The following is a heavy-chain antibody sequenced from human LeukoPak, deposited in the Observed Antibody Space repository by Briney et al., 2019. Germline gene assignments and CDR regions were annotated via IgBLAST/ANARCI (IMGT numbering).Heavy chain of an antibody. J-gene: IGHJ6*03. D-gene: IGHD1-26*01. CDR3: ASVVGPYYYYYMDV. Sequence: ASVKVSCKASGYTFTSYGISWVRQAPGQGLEWMGWISAYNGNTNYAQKLQGRVTMTTDTSTSTAYMELRSLRSDDTAVYYCASVVGPYYYYYMDVWSKGTTVTVSS. V-gene: IGHV1-18*01. CDR1: GYTFTSYG. CDR2: ISAYNGNT.